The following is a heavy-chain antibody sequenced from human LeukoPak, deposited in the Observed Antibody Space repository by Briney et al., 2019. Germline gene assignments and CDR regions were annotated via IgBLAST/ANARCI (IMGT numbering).Heavy chain of an antibody. D-gene: IGHD3-22*01. V-gene: IGHV1-69*04. CDR2: IIPILGIA. CDR3: APWNYYDSSGPLGY. J-gene: IGHJ4*02. CDR1: GGTFSSYA. Sequence: SVKVSCKASGGTFSSYAIRWVRQAPGQGLEWMGRIIPILGIANYAQKFQGRVTITADKSTSTAYMELSSLRSEDTAVYYCAPWNYYDSSGPLGYWGQGTLVTVSS.